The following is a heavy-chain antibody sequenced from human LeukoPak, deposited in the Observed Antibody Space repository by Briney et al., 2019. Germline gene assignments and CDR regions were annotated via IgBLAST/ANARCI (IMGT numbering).Heavy chain of an antibody. Sequence: GGSLRLSCAASGFTFSSYAMSWVRQAPGKGLEWVSGINGGGGNTYYADSVKGRFTISRDNSKNTLYLQMNSLRAEDTAVYYCAKDPESDHVGVHWGQGTLVTVSS. D-gene: IGHD3-16*01. CDR2: INGGGGNT. V-gene: IGHV3-23*01. CDR1: GFTFSSYA. J-gene: IGHJ4*02. CDR3: AKDPESDHVGVH.